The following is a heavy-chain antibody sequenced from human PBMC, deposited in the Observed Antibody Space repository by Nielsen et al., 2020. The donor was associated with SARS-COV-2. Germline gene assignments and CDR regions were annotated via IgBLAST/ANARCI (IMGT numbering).Heavy chain of an antibody. J-gene: IGHJ3*02. CDR1: GFTFSSYA. Sequence: GESLKISCAASGFTFSSYAMSWVRQAPGKGLEWVSYISSSGSTIYYADSVKGRFTISRDNAKNSLYLQMNSLRAEDTAVYYCARGLRDVLRYFDWSVAFDIWGQGTMVTVSS. CDR3: ARGLRDVLRYFDWSVAFDI. CDR2: ISSSGSTI. D-gene: IGHD3-9*01. V-gene: IGHV3-48*03.